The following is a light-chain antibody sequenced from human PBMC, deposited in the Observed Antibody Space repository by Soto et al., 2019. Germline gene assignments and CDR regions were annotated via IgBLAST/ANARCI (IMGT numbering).Light chain of an antibody. CDR3: QQYNGFSRT. Sequence: SISTWLAWYQQKPGKAPKLLIYKASSLESGVPSRFSGSGSGTEFTLTITSLQPDDFATYYCQQYNGFSRTFGQGTKVDIK. CDR2: KAS. CDR1: SISTW. V-gene: IGKV1-5*03. J-gene: IGKJ1*01.